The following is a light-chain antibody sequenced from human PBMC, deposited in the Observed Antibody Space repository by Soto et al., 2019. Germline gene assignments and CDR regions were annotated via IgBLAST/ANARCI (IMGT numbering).Light chain of an antibody. CDR3: CSYAGSTSAI. CDR1: SCDVGSYNL. Sequence: QSALTQPASVSGSPGQSITISCTGTSCDVGSYNLVTWFQHHPGKAPKLMIYEGSERPSGVSSRFSDSKSGNTASLTISGLQAEDEADYYCCSYAGSTSAIFGGGTQLTVL. J-gene: IGLJ7*01. CDR2: EGS. V-gene: IGLV2-23*01.